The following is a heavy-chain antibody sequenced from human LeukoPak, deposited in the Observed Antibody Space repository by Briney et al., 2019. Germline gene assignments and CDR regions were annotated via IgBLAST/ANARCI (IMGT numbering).Heavy chain of an antibody. Sequence: GGSLRLSCAASGFTFDDYAMHWVRQAPGKGLEWVSLISWDGGGTYHADTVKGRFTISRDNSKNSLYLQMNSLRAEDTALYYCAKDMAAYYYASGNIDYWGQGTLVTVSS. V-gene: IGHV3-43D*03. CDR1: GFTFDDYA. CDR2: ISWDGGGT. D-gene: IGHD3-10*01. CDR3: AKDMAAYYYASGNIDY. J-gene: IGHJ4*02.